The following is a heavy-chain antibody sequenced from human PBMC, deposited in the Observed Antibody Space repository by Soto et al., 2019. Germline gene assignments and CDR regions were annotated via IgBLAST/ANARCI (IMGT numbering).Heavy chain of an antibody. V-gene: IGHV4-31*03. CDR2: IYYSGST. D-gene: IGHD6-19*01. CDR1: GGSISSGGYY. Sequence: PSETLSLTCTVSGGSISSGGYYWSRIRQHPGRGLEWIGYIYYSGSTYYNPSLKSRVTISVDTSKNQFSLKLSSVTAADTAVYYCARGVIAVAGYHFDFWGQGALVTVSS. CDR3: ARGVIAVAGYHFDF. J-gene: IGHJ4*02.